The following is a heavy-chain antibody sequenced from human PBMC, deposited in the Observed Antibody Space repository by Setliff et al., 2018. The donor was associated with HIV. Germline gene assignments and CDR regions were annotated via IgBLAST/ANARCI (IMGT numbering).Heavy chain of an antibody. J-gene: IGHJ3*02. Sequence: SETLSLTCTVSGGSISNGSYYWSWIRQPPGKGLEWIGYIYYSGSTNYNPSLKSRVTISVDTSKNQFSLKLSSVTAADTAVYYCARLGRGTYYYDSSGYLYAFDIWGQGTMVTVSS. V-gene: IGHV4-61*01. CDR2: IYYSGST. D-gene: IGHD3-22*01. CDR3: ARLGRGTYYYDSSGYLYAFDI. CDR1: GGSISNGSYY.